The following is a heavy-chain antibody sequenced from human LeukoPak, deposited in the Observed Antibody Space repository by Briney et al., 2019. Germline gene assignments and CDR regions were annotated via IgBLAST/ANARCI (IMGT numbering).Heavy chain of an antibody. CDR2: VNRDGSET. J-gene: IGHJ6*02. Sequence: GGALRLSCAASGFALSSHWMTWVRQGPGRGPEWVANVNRDGSETYYLDSVKGRFTISKDNAKNSLYLQMNSLRAEDTALYHCARNNGMDVWGQGTTVVVSS. V-gene: IGHV3-7*03. CDR1: GFALSSHW. CDR3: ARNNGMDV.